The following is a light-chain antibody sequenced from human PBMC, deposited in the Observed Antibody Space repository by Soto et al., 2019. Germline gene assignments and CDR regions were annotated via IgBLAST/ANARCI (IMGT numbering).Light chain of an antibody. Sequence: DIQMTQSPSTLSASEGDRVTITCRASQSINNWLAWYQQKPGKAPKALIFQASNLERWVPLRFSGSGSGTEFTLTISSLQPDDFATYYCQQYSSYPYSFGQGTKLEIK. CDR2: QAS. J-gene: IGKJ2*03. CDR3: QQYSSYPYS. V-gene: IGKV1-5*03. CDR1: QSINNW.